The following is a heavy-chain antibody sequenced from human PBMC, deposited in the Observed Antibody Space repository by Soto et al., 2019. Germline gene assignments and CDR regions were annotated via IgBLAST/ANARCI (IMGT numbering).Heavy chain of an antibody. CDR2: IYYSGST. Sequence: QLQLQESGPGLVKPLETLSLTCTVSGGSISSSSYYWGWIRQPPGKGLEWIGSIYYSGSTYYNPSLKSRVTISVDTSKNQFSLKLSSVTAADTAVYYCARQVPIDDFWSGYYNRVLMDAFDIWGQGTMVTVSS. J-gene: IGHJ3*02. CDR3: ARQVPIDDFWSGYYNRVLMDAFDI. D-gene: IGHD3-3*01. CDR1: GGSISSSSYY. V-gene: IGHV4-39*01.